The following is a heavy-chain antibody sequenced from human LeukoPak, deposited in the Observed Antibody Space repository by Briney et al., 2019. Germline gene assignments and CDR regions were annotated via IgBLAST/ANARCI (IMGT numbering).Heavy chain of an antibody. D-gene: IGHD3-22*01. V-gene: IGHV3-30*04. Sequence: GGSLRLSCAASGFTFSIYAMHWVRQAPDKGLEWVAVISYDGSNKYYADSVKGRFTISRDNSKNTLYLQMNSLRAEDTAVYYCARNGWDYYDSSGYYFDYWGQGTLVTVSS. J-gene: IGHJ4*02. CDR1: GFTFSIYA. CDR2: ISYDGSNK. CDR3: ARNGWDYYDSSGYYFDY.